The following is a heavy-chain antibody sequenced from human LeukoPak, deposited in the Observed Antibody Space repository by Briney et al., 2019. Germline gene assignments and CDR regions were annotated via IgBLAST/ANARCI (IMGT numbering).Heavy chain of an antibody. CDR1: GYTFTSYA. D-gene: IGHD3-22*01. J-gene: IGHJ4*02. Sequence: ASVKVSCKASGYTFTSYAMHWVRQAPGQRLEWMGWINAGNGNTKYSQKLQGRVTITRDTSASTAYMELSSLRSEDTAVYYCARGAAYYYDSSFRSWGQGTLVTVSS. CDR3: ARGAAYYYDSSFRS. V-gene: IGHV1-3*01. CDR2: INAGNGNT.